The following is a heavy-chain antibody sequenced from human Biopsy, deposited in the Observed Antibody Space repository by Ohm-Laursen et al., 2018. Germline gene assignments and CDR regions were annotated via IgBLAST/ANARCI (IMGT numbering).Heavy chain of an antibody. CDR2: IYPDSGDT. CDR3: ARDLLEWSLPS. CDR1: SYTFTDYN. Sequence: GASVEVSCKASSYTFTDYNIHWMRQAPGQGLEWMGSIYPDSGDTDFAQKFQGRVSMTRDTSVSTAYLELSSLRSDDTAIYYCARDLLEWSLPSWGQGTLVTVSS. J-gene: IGHJ4*02. D-gene: IGHD3-3*01. V-gene: IGHV1-2*02.